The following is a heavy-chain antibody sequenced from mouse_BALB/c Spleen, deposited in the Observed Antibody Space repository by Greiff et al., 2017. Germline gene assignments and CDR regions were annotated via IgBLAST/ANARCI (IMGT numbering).Heavy chain of an antibody. D-gene: IGHD1-1*01. CDR3: ARRGTVVDYYAMDY. Sequence: QVQLQQSGAELVRPGSSVKISCKASGYAFSSYWMNWVKQRPGQGLEWIGQIHPGDGDTNYNGKFKGKATLTADKSSSTAYMQLSSLTSEDSAVYCCARRGTVVDYYAMDYWGQGTSVTVSS. CDR2: IHPGDGDT. CDR1: GYAFSSYW. V-gene: IGHV1-80*01. J-gene: IGHJ4*01.